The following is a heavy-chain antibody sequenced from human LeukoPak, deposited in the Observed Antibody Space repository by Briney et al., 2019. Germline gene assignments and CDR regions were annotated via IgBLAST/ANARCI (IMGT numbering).Heavy chain of an antibody. CDR3: AKEPRYSSSSGSLFDY. Sequence: GGSLRLSCAASGFTFSSYAMSWVRQAPGKGLEWVSAISGSGGSTYYADSVKGRFTISRDNSKNTLYLQMNSLRAEDTAVYYCAKEPRYSSSSGSLFDYWGQGTLVTVSS. J-gene: IGHJ4*02. V-gene: IGHV3-23*01. CDR2: ISGSGGST. D-gene: IGHD6-13*01. CDR1: GFTFSSYA.